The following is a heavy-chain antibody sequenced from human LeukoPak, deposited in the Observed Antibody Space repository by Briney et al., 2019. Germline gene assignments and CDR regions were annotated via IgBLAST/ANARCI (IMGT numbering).Heavy chain of an antibody. CDR3: ARDSRYCSTTSCYPNWYFDL. CDR1: GFTFSSYW. CDR2: IKPDGNEK. D-gene: IGHD2-2*01. J-gene: IGHJ2*01. V-gene: IGHV3-7*01. Sequence: GGSLRLSCAASGFTFSSYWMSWVRQAPGKGLEWVASIKPDGNEKYYMDSVKGRFTISRDNAKNSLYLHMNSLRAEDTAMYYCARDSRYCSTTSCYPNWYFDLWGRGTLVTVSS.